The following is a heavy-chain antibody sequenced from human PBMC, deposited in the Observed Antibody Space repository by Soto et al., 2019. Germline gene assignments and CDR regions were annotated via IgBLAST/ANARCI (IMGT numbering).Heavy chain of an antibody. CDR1: GLTFRSYA. CDR3: AKGVGYDASAFDI. J-gene: IGHJ3*02. V-gene: IGHV3-23*01. D-gene: IGHD2-8*01. Sequence: GGSLRLSCAASGLTFRSYAMTWVRQAPGKGLEWVSGTSGSGGNTYYTDSVKGRFTIYRDNSKNTLYLQMNSLKAEDTAVYYCAKGVGYDASAFDIWGPGTMVTVSS. CDR2: TSGSGGNT.